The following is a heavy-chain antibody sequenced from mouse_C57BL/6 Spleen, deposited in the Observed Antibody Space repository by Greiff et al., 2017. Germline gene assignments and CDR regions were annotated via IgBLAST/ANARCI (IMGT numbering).Heavy chain of an antibody. CDR2: INYDGSST. CDR1: GFTFSDYY. D-gene: IGHD6-1*01. CDR3: ARGNLYAMDY. Sequence: EVQVVESEGGLVQPGSSMKLSCTASGFTFSDYYIAWVRQVPEKGLEWVANINYDGSSTYYLDSLKSRFIISRDNAKNILYLQMSSLKSEDTATYYCARGNLYAMDYWGQGTSVTVSS. J-gene: IGHJ4*01. V-gene: IGHV5-16*01.